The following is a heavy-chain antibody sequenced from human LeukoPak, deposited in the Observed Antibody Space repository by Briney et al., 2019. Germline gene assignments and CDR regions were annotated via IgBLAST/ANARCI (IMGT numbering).Heavy chain of an antibody. CDR2: ISAYNGNT. V-gene: IGHV1-18*01. CDR1: GYTFTSYG. CDR3: ARDLDCSSTSCYDY. J-gene: IGHJ4*02. D-gene: IGHD2-2*01. Sequence: ASVKVSCKASGYTFTSYGISWVRQAPGQGLEWMGWISAYNGNTNYAQKLQGRVTMTTDTSTSTAYRELRSLRSDDTAVYYCARDLDCSSTSCYDYWGQGTLDTVSS.